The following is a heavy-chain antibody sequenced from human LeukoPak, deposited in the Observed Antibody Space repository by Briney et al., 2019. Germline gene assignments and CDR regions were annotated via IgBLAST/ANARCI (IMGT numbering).Heavy chain of an antibody. J-gene: IGHJ4*02. D-gene: IGHD2-15*01. CDR2: IYYSGST. CDR1: GGSISSGDYY. V-gene: IGHV4-30-4*01. Sequence: SETLSLTCTVSGGSISSGDYYWSWIRQPPGKGLEWIGYIYYSGSTYYNPSLKSRVTISVDTSKNQFSLKLSSVTAADTAVYYCASDYCSGGSCYSGFGYWGQGTLVTVSS. CDR3: ASDYCSGGSCYSGFGY.